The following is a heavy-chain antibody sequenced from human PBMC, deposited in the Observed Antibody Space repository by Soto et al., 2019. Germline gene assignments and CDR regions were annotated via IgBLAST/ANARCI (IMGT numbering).Heavy chain of an antibody. CDR1: GFTFSSYS. CDR2: ISSSSSTI. V-gene: IGHV3-48*01. Sequence: EVQLVESGGCLVQPGGSLRLSCAASGFTFSSYSMDWVCQAPGKGLEWVSYISSSSSTIYYADSVKGRFTISRDNAKNSLYLQMTSLRSEDTAVYYCARHPERIAEIGWFDPWGQGTLVTVSS. CDR3: ARHPERIAEIGWFDP. J-gene: IGHJ5*02. D-gene: IGHD6-13*01.